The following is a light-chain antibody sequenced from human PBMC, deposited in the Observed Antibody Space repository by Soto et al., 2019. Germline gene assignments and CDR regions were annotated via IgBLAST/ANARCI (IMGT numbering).Light chain of an antibody. V-gene: IGKV3-11*01. CDR1: QSVSSY. CDR3: QQRSNWPLP. CDR2: DAS. Sequence: EIVLTQSPATLSLSPGERATLSCRASQSVSSYLAWYQQKPGQAPRLLIYDASNRATGIPARFSGSGSVADFTLTISSLEPVYFAVYYCQQRSNWPLPFGGGTKLDIK. J-gene: IGKJ4*01.